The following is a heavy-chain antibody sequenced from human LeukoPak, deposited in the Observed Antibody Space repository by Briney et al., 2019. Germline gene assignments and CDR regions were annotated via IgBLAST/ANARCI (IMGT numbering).Heavy chain of an antibody. CDR2: IRYVGGNK. CDR3: AKDFAGYDSSGYYYGDLPDY. J-gene: IGHJ4*02. Sequence: GGSLRLSCAASGFTFSSYGMHWVRQATGKGLEWVAFIRYVGGNKYYADSVKGRFTISRDNSKNTLYLQMNSLRAEDTAVYYCAKDFAGYDSSGYYYGDLPDYWGQGTLVTVSS. V-gene: IGHV3-30*02. D-gene: IGHD3-22*01. CDR1: GFTFSSYG.